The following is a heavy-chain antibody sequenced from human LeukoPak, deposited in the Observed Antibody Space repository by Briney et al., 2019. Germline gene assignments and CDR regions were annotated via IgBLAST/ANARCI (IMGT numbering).Heavy chain of an antibody. V-gene: IGHV1-18*01. CDR2: ISAYNGNT. D-gene: IGHD3-10*01. CDR1: GYTFTSYG. J-gene: IGHJ3*02. Sequence: ASVKVSCKASGYTFTSYGISWVRQAPGQGLEWMGWISAYNGNTNYAQKLQGRVTMTTDTSTDTAYMELSSLRSEDTAVYYCATSRLPPMVRGEENAFDIWGQGTMVTVSS. CDR3: ATSRLPPMVRGEENAFDI.